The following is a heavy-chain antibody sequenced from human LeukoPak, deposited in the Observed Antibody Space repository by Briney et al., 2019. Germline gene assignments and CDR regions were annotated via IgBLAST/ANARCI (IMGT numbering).Heavy chain of an antibody. CDR3: ARETNYYFDY. CDR1: GGSFSGYS. J-gene: IGHJ4*02. V-gene: IGHV4-34*01. D-gene: IGHD2-8*01. Sequence: SETLSLTCAVYGGSFSGYSWNWIRQPPGKGLEWIGETNHSGSTNHNPSLKRRVTISVDTSKNQISLKLSSVTAADTAVYYCARETNYYFDYWGQGNLVTVSS. CDR2: TNHSGST.